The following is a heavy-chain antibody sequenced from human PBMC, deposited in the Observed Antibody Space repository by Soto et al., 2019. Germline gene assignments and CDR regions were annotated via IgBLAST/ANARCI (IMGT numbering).Heavy chain of an antibody. CDR2: IYHSGST. D-gene: IGHD3-3*01. V-gene: IGHV4-30-2*01. CDR3: ARVASRVYDFWSGYSGYFDY. J-gene: IGHJ4*02. CDR1: GGSISSGGYS. Sequence: PSETLSLTCAVSGGSISSGGYSWSWIRQPPGKGLEWIGYIYHSGSTYYNPSLKSRVTISVDRSKNQFSLKLSSVTAADTAVYYCARVASRVYDFWSGYSGYFDYWGQGTLVTVSS.